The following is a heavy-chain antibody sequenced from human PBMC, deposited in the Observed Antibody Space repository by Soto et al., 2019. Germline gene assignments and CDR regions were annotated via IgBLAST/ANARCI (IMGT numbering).Heavy chain of an antibody. J-gene: IGHJ4*02. V-gene: IGHV4-31*03. CDR1: GVSVTTGGGYY. Sequence: QVQLQESGPGLVKPSQTLSLTCSVSGVSVTTGGGYYWSWIRQHPGKGPEWIGYIYYSGSTYYNPSLNSRVTISADPSTNQFSLTMTSVTVADTAVYFCAKDEGLLWSGEVVWGQGILVTVSS. CDR3: AKDEGLLWSGEVV. CDR2: IYYSGST. D-gene: IGHD3-10*01.